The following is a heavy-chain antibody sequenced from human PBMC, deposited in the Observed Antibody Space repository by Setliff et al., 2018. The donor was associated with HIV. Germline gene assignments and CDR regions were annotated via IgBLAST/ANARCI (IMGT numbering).Heavy chain of an antibody. CDR3: ARLPYYVSGGVFDH. D-gene: IGHD3-10*01. Sequence: GESLKISCKGSGYSFTNSWIGWVRQMPGKGLEWMGIIYPGDSDAKYNPSFEGQVTVSADKTITTAYLQLTSLKASDTAMYFCARLPYYVSGGVFDHWGKGTLVTVSS. CDR2: IYPGDSDA. CDR1: GYSFTNSW. J-gene: IGHJ4*02. V-gene: IGHV5-51*01.